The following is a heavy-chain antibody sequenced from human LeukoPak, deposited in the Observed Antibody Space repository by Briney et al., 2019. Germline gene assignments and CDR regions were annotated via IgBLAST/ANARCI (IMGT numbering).Heavy chain of an antibody. V-gene: IGHV3-13*04. J-gene: IGHJ4*02. CDR3: VRGTGYSAYDYGFDY. CDR1: GFTFSSYD. CDR2: ICTAGDT. D-gene: IGHD5-12*01. Sequence: GGSLRLSCAASGFTFSSYDMHWVRQPRGKGLEWVSAICTAGDTYYPGSVKGRCTISRENAKNSLYLQMNSLRAGDTAVYYCVRGTGYSAYDYGFDYWGQGTLVTVSS.